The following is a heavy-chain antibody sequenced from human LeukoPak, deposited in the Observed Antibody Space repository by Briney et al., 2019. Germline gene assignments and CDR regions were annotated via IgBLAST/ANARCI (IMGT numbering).Heavy chain of an antibody. Sequence: ASVKVSRKASGYTFTSYAMHWVRQAPGQRLEWMGWINAGNGNTKYSQKFRGRVTITRDTSASTAYMELSSLRSEDTAVYYCARVAEPLYYYDSSGYYGWGQGTLVTVSS. V-gene: IGHV1-3*01. CDR1: GYTFTSYA. D-gene: IGHD3-22*01. CDR3: ARVAEPLYYYDSSGYYG. CDR2: INAGNGNT. J-gene: IGHJ4*02.